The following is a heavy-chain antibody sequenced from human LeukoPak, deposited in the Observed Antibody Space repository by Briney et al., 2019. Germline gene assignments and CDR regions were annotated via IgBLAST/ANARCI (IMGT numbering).Heavy chain of an antibody. CDR1: GFTFSSYG. D-gene: IGHD3-10*01. CDR3: AKKRGVGWFGELLGYMDV. J-gene: IGHJ6*03. CDR2: IRYDGSNK. Sequence: GGSLRLSCAASGFTFSSYGMHWVRQAPGKGLEWVAFIRYDGSNKYYADSVKGRFTISRDNSKNTLYLQMNSLRAEDTAVYYCAKKRGVGWFGELLGYMDVWGKGTTVTVSS. V-gene: IGHV3-30*02.